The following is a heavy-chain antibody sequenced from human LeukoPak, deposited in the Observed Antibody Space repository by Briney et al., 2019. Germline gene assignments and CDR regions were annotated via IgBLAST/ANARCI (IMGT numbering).Heavy chain of an antibody. Sequence: SETLSLTCTVAGGSISSYYWSWIRQPPGEGLEWIGYIYYSVGTNFNPSLKRRVTISVDTSKNQFSLKLSSVTAADTAVYYCARGGLEYQLLSYFDYWGQGTLVTVSS. V-gene: IGHV4-59*01. CDR2: IYYSVGT. D-gene: IGHD2-2*01. J-gene: IGHJ4*02. CDR1: GGSISSYY. CDR3: ARGGLEYQLLSYFDY.